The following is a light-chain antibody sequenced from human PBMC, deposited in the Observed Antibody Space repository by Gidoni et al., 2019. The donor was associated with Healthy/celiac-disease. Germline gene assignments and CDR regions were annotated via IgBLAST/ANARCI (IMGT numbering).Light chain of an antibody. V-gene: IGKV1-39*01. CDR1: QSISRY. CDR3: QQSYSTLL. Sequence: DIQMPQSPSSLSASVGDRVIITCRASQSISRYLNWYQQKPGKAPRLPIYAASNLQSGVPSRFSGSGSGTDFTLTISSLQPEDFATYYCQQSYSTLLFGQGTKLEIK. J-gene: IGKJ2*01. CDR2: AAS.